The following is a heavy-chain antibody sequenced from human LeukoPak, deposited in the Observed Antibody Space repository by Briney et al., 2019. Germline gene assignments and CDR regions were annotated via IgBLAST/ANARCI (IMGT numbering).Heavy chain of an antibody. CDR1: GFTFSSYG. CDR2: ISYDGSNK. Sequence: GRSLRLSCAASGFTFSSYGMHWVPQAPGKGLEWVAVISYDGSNKYYADSVKGRFTISRDNSKNTLYLQMNSLRAEDTAVYYCAREGCSSTSCYVPVIWGQGTLVTVSS. CDR3: AREGCSSTSCYVPVI. D-gene: IGHD2-2*01. V-gene: IGHV3-30*03. J-gene: IGHJ4*02.